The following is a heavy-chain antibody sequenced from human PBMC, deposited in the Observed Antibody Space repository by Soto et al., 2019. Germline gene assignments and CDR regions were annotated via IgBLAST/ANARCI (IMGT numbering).Heavy chain of an antibody. Sequence: GGSLRLSCVASGFNFSDAWMTWVRQAPGKGLEWVGRIKDRDYGGTADYAASVKGRFTMSRDDSTNMLFLQMNSLKSEDTAVYYCTTNDYWGKGT. J-gene: IGHJ4*02. V-gene: IGHV3-15*01. CDR1: GFNFSDAW. CDR3: TTNDY. CDR2: IKDRDYGGTA.